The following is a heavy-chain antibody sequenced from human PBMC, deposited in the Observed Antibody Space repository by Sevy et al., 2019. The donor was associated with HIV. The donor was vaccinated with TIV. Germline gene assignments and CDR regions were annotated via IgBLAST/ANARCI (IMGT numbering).Heavy chain of an antibody. J-gene: IGHJ6*02. Sequence: GGSLRLSCAASGFTFSDYYTSWIRQAPGKGLEWVSYISSSGSTIYYADSVKGRFTISRDNAKNSLYLQMNSLRAEDTAVYYCARDYYGSGSYFYYYYGMDVWGQGTTVTVSS. CDR3: ARDYYGSGSYFYYYYGMDV. V-gene: IGHV3-11*01. CDR1: GFTFSDYY. CDR2: ISSSGSTI. D-gene: IGHD3-10*01.